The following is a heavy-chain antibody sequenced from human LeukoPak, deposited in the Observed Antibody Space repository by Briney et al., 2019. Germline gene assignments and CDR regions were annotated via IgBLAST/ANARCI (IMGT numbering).Heavy chain of an antibody. CDR2: ISSSSSTI. D-gene: IGHD6-19*01. J-gene: IGHJ4*02. CDR3: ARLGPASSGWPESFDY. CDR1: GFTFSSYG. Sequence: GGSLRLSCAASGFTFSSYGMHWVRQAPGKGLEWVSYISSSSSTIYYADSVKGRFTISRDNAKNSLDLQMNSLRVEDTAVYYCARLGPASSGWPESFDYWGQGTLVTVSS. V-gene: IGHV3-48*01.